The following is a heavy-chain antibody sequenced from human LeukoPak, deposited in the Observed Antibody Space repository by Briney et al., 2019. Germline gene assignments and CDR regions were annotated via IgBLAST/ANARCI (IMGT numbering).Heavy chain of an antibody. J-gene: IGHJ4*02. D-gene: IGHD1-1*01. V-gene: IGHV1-2*02. CDR3: AKVMAGTVALHY. CDR2: INPNNGDT. CDR1: GYTFTGYF. Sequence: ASVKVSCKPSGYTFTGYFIHWVRQAPGQGLEWLGWINPNNGDTSYAQKFQGRVTMTRDTSISTAYMELSRLRSDDTAVYYCAKVMAGTVALHYWGQETPVAVSS.